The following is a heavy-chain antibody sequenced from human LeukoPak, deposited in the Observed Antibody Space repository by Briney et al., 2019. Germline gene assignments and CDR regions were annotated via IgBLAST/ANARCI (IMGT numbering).Heavy chain of an antibody. J-gene: IGHJ5*02. CDR3: VSSPTPVSIPA. CDR2: TRNKANSYTT. Sequence: GGSLRLSCAASGFTLSDHYMGWVRQAPGKGLEWVGCTRNKANSYTTDYDATERGRFSISRDDSKRSLYLQMNSLKTDDTAVYYCVSSPTPVSIPAWGQGTLVTVSS. CDR1: GFTLSDHY. V-gene: IGHV3-72*01. D-gene: IGHD4-17*01.